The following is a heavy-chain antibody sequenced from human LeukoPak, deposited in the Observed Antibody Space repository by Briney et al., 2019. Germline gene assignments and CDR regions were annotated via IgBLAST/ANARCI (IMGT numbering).Heavy chain of an antibody. Sequence: PSETLSLTCDVSGGSISSSNWWNWVRQPPGKGLEWIGEIYHTGNTNYNPSLKSRVTISVDKSKNQFSLDLGSVTAADTAVYFCASFERLRLRGYDYWGQGALVIVSS. V-gene: IGHV4-4*02. D-gene: IGHD5-12*01. CDR2: IYHTGNT. CDR3: ASFERLRLRGYDY. J-gene: IGHJ4*02. CDR1: GGSISSSNW.